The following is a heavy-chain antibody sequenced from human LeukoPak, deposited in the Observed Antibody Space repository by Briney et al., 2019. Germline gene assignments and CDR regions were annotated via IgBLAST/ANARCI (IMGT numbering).Heavy chain of an antibody. CDR1: GFTFSDYY. CDR2: ISSSGSTI. J-gene: IGHJ4*02. Sequence: GGSLRLSCAASGFTFSDYYMSWIRQAPGKGLEWVSYISSSGSTIYYADSVEGRFTISRDNAKNSLYLQMNSLRAEDTAVYYCARDPPGGYSYFDYWGQGTLVTVSS. V-gene: IGHV3-11*01. CDR3: ARDPPGGYSYFDY. D-gene: IGHD5-18*01.